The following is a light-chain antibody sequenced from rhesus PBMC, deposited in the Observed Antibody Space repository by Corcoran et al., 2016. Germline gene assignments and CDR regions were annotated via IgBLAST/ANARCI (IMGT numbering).Light chain of an antibody. CDR3: RQYYRPPVT. Sequence: DIMMTQSPDSLAVSLGERVTINCKSSQSLLYNSNNKNYLAWDQQKPGQTPKVLIYLASTRESGVPNRVSGSGSGTDFTLLLGGLEAEDVAVYYCRQYYRPPVTFGEGTKVEIK. CDR2: LAS. V-gene: IGKV4-1*01. CDR1: QSLLYNSNNKNY. J-gene: IGKJ4*01.